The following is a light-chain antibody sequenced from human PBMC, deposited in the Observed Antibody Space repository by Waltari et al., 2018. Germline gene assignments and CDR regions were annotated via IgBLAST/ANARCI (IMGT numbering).Light chain of an antibody. CDR1: SNDVGGYIS. V-gene: IGLV2-14*01. Sequence: QSALTQPASVSGSAGPSVTSFCAGTSNDVGGYISVSWYQEHPGQAPRVIIYDVSDRPSGVSDRFSGSKSGNTASLTISGLQAEDEADYYCSSQSSNDVVLFGGGTKLTVL. CDR3: SSQSSNDVVL. CDR2: DVS. J-gene: IGLJ2*01.